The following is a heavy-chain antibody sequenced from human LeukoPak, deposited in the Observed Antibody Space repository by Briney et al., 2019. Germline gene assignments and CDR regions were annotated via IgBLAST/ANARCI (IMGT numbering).Heavy chain of an antibody. CDR1: GFTFSSYA. V-gene: IGHV3-30-3*02. CDR3: AKSRYFDWSKPYYFDY. J-gene: IGHJ4*02. Sequence: GGSLRLSCAASGFTFSSYAMHWVRQAPGKGLEWVAVISYDGSNKYYADSVKGRFTISRDNSKNTLYLQMNSLRAEDTAVYYCAKSRYFDWSKPYYFDYWGQGTLVTVSS. D-gene: IGHD3-9*01. CDR2: ISYDGSNK.